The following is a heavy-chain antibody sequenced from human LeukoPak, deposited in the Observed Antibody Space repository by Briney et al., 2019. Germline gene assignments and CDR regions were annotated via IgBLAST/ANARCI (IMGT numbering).Heavy chain of an antibody. V-gene: IGHV1-8*01. J-gene: IGHJ5*02. CDR2: INPNSGSS. Sequence: ASVKVSCKASGYPFNSYDINWVRQATGHGREWMGWINPNSGSSDSAQKFQGRVTMTADTSISTAYMELNNLRSEDTAVYYCARLVGCGSTNCYSPDNWFDPWGQGTLVTVSS. D-gene: IGHD2-2*01. CDR1: GYPFNSYD. CDR3: ARLVGCGSTNCYSPDNWFDP.